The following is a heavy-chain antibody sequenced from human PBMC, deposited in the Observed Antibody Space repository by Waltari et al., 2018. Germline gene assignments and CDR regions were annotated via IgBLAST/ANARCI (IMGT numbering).Heavy chain of an antibody. V-gene: IGHV4-4*02. Sequence: QVQLQESGPGLVKPSGTLSLTCAVSGGSISSSNWWSWVRQPPGKGLEWIGEIYHSGSTNYNPSLKSRVTISVDKSRNQFSLKLSSVTAADTAVYYCARAYCSSTSCYDGYYYGMDVWGQGTTVTVSS. CDR2: IYHSGST. CDR1: GGSISSSNW. D-gene: IGHD2-2*01. J-gene: IGHJ6*02. CDR3: ARAYCSSTSCYDGYYYGMDV.